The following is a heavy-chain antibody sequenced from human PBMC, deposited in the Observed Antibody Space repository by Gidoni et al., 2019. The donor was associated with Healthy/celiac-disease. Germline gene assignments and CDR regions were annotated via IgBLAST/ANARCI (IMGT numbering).Heavy chain of an antibody. J-gene: IGHJ4*02. CDR3: TTDLIAAAGTTSYFDY. CDR2: IKSKTDGGTT. Sequence: EVQLVESGGGLVKPGGSLILSCAASGFTFRNAWMSWVRQAPGKGLEWVGRIKSKTDGGTTDYAAPVKGRFTISRDDSKNTLYLQMNSLKTEDTAVYYCTTDLIAAAGTTSYFDYWGQGTLVTVSS. D-gene: IGHD6-13*01. CDR1: GFTFRNAW. V-gene: IGHV3-15*01.